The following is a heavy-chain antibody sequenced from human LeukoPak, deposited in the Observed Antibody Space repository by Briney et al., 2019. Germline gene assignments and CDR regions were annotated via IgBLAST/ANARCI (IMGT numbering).Heavy chain of an antibody. CDR3: AKSLSILEWLSIDY. V-gene: IGHV3-30*02. D-gene: IGHD3-3*01. J-gene: IGHJ4*02. CDR2: IRYDGSNK. CDR1: GFTFSSYG. Sequence: GGSLRLSCAASGFTFSSYGMHWVRQAPGKGLEWVAFIRYDGSNKYYADSVKGRFTISRDNSKNTLYLQMNSLRAEDTAVYYCAKSLSILEWLSIDYWGQGTLVTVSS.